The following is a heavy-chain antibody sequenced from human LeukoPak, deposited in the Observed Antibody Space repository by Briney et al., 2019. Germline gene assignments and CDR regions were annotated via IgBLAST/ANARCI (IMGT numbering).Heavy chain of an antibody. D-gene: IGHD3-16*02. CDR3: ARTMGWASSRYPFDG. CDR2: MYYSGNT. J-gene: IGHJ4*02. Sequence: SETLSLTCTVSGGSISSSNYYWGWIRQPPGKGLEWIGSMYYSGNTDYNPSLKSRVTISVDTSKNQFSLKVNSVTAADTAVYYCARTMGWASSRYPFDGWGQGTLVTVSS. CDR1: GGSISSSNYY. V-gene: IGHV4-39*01.